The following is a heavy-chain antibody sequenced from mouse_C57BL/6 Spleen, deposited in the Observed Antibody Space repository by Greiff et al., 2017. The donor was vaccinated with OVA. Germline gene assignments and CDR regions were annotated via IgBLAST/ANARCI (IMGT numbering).Heavy chain of an antibody. CDR3: ARRPNWDEDFDY. V-gene: IGHV1-18*01. J-gene: IGHJ2*01. CDR1: GYTFTDYN. D-gene: IGHD4-1*01. CDR2: INPNNGGT. Sequence: VQLKESGPELVKPGASVKIPCKASGYTFTDYNMDWVKQSHGKSLEWIGDINPNNGGTIYNQKFKGKATLTVDKSSSTAYMELRSLTSEDTAVYYCARRPNWDEDFDYWGQGTTLTVSS.